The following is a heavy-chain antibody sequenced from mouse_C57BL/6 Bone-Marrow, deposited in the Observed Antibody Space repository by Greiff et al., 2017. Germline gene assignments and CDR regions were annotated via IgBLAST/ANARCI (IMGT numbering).Heavy chain of an antibody. D-gene: IGHD2-5*01. CDR1: GFTFSNYW. J-gene: IGHJ4*01. V-gene: IGHV6-3*01. CDR2: IRLKSDNYAT. CDR3: TGQYSNYLYAMDY. Sequence: EVKVVESGGGLVQPGGSMKLSCVASGFTFSNYWMNWVRQSPEKGLEWVAQIRLKSDNYATPYAESVKGRFSISSDDSNSSVYLQMNNLRAEDTGIYYRTGQYSNYLYAMDYWGQGTSVTVSS.